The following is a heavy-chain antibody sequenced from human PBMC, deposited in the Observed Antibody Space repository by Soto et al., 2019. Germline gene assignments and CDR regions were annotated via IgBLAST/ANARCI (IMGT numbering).Heavy chain of an antibody. CDR1: GVSISSHDW. V-gene: IGHV4-4*02. J-gene: IGHJ4*02. D-gene: IGHD6-13*01. Sequence: QVQLQESGPGLVKPSGTLSLTCAVSGVSISSHDWWTWVRQPPGKGLEWIGESHQSGNTNYNSSLEMRVTRSVDKSTNQFSRKWTSVTVADTAVYYCATRDSSRFYWGQGTLVTVSS. CDR2: SHQSGNT. CDR3: ATRDSSRFY.